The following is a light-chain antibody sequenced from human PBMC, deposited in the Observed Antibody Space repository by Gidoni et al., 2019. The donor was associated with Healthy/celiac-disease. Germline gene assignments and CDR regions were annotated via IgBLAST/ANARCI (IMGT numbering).Light chain of an antibody. CDR2: DAS. J-gene: IGKJ4*01. Sequence: EIVLTQSPATLFLSPGERATLSCRASQSVSSYLAWYQQKPGQAPRLLIYDASTRATGIPARFSGSGSGTDFTLTISSLEPEDFAVYYCQQRSNWPPGLTFGGGTKVEIK. CDR1: QSVSSY. CDR3: QQRSNWPPGLT. V-gene: IGKV3-11*01.